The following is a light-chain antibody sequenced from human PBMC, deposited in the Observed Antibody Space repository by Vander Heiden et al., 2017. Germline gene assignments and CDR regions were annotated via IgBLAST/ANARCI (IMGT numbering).Light chain of an antibody. CDR3: QSYDSSLSAWV. J-gene: IGLJ3*02. V-gene: IGLV1-40*01. CDR1: RSNIGAGFD. CDR2: GKS. Sequence: QSVLPQPPSVSGAPGPRVTISCTGSRSNIGAGFDVHWYQQLPGAAPKLLIYGKSNRPSGVPDRFSDSKSDTSASLAITGLQAEDEADYYCQSYDSSLSAWVFVGVTKLTV.